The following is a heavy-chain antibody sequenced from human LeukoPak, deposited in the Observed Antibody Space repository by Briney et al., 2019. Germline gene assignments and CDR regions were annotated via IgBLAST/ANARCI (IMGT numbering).Heavy chain of an antibody. CDR1: GFTFSSYA. Sequence: GGSLRLSCAASGFTFSSYAMSWVRQAPGKGLEWVAVISYDGSNKYYADSVKGRFTISRDNSKNTLYLQMNSLRAEDTAVYYCARGSRYSGSYKDWGQGTLVTVSS. V-gene: IGHV3-30-3*01. J-gene: IGHJ4*02. CDR2: ISYDGSNK. D-gene: IGHD1-26*01. CDR3: ARGSRYSGSYKD.